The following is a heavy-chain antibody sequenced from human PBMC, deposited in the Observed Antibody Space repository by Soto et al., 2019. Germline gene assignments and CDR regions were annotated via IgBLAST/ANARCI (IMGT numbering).Heavy chain of an antibody. CDR3: ARSSTSANYFDY. Sequence: QVQLQESGQGLVKPSQTLSLTCTVSGGSISSGGYYWSWIRQHPGKGLEWIGYIYYSGSTYYKPSLKSRVTISVDTSKNQFSLKLTSVTAADTAVYYCARSSTSANYFDYWGQGTLVTVSS. CDR2: IYYSGST. J-gene: IGHJ4*02. CDR1: GGSISSGGYY. D-gene: IGHD2-2*01. V-gene: IGHV4-31*03.